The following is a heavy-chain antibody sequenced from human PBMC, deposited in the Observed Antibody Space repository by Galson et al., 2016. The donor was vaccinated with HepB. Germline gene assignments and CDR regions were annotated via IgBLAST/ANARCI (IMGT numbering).Heavy chain of an antibody. Sequence: SLRLSCAASGFTFINYAMSWVRQAPGKGLEWVSTISASGGSTNYADSVKGRFTISRDNSKNMVYLQMNSLRAEDTAVYFCAKDLYHYDFWSDYYRGGIDYWGQGTLVTVSS. CDR2: ISASGGST. CDR1: GFTFINYA. J-gene: IGHJ4*02. D-gene: IGHD3-3*01. CDR3: AKDLYHYDFWSDYYRGGIDY. V-gene: IGHV3-23*01.